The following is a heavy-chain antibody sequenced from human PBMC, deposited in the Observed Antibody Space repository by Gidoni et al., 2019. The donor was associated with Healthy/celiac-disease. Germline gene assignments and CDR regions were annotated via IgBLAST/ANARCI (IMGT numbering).Heavy chain of an antibody. J-gene: IGHJ3*02. D-gene: IGHD3-22*01. CDR1: GFTFDDYA. CDR2: ISWNSGSI. V-gene: IGHV3-9*01. Sequence: EVQLVESGGGLVQPGRSLSLSCAASGFTFDDYAMTWVRQDPGKGLEWVSGISWNSGSIGYADSVKGRFTISRDNAKNSLYLQMNSLRAEDTALYYCAKAHYYYDSSDPEAFDTWGQGTMVTVSS. CDR3: AKAHYYYDSSDPEAFDT.